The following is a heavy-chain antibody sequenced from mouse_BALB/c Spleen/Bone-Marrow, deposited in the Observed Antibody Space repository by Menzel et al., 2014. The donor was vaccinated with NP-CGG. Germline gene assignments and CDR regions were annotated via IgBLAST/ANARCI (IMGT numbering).Heavy chain of an antibody. D-gene: IGHD2-3*01. J-gene: IGHJ2*01. CDR2: IRNKANGYTT. CDR1: GFTFTDYY. V-gene: IGHV7-3*02. Sequence: VQLKQSGGGLVQPGGSLRLSCATSGFTFTDYYMNWVRQPPGRALEWLGFIRNKANGYTTEYSASVKGRFTISRDNSQSILYLQMNALRAEDSATYYCARDMGGLLFDYWGQGTTLTVSS. CDR3: ARDMGGLLFDY.